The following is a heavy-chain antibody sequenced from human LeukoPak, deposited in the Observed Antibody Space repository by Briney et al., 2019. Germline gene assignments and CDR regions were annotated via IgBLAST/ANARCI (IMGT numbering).Heavy chain of an antibody. J-gene: IGHJ4*02. V-gene: IGHV4-59*01. D-gene: IGHD3-22*01. Sequence: SETLSLTCAVYGGSFSGYYWSWIRQPPGKGLEWLGYIHSTGSTNYNPSLKSRVTISVDTSKEQFSLKLRSVTAADTAVYYCARDVYDSSGYYLLGDNWGQGTLVTVSS. CDR1: GGSFSGYY. CDR2: IHSTGST. CDR3: ARDVYDSSGYYLLGDN.